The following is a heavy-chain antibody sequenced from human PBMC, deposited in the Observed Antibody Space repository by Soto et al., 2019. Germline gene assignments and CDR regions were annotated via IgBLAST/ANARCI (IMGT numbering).Heavy chain of an antibody. CDR1: GYNFLNYD. CDR2: INPSGGST. Sequence: ASVKVSCKASGYNFLNYDMHWVRQAPGQGLEWMGIINPSGGSTIYAQKFKGRVTMTRDTSTSTVYMELSSLRSEDKAVYYCASPSTYYDTGGYYPSSFDYWGQGTLVTVSS. V-gene: IGHV1-46*01. D-gene: IGHD3-22*01. CDR3: ASPSTYYDTGGYYPSSFDY. J-gene: IGHJ4*02.